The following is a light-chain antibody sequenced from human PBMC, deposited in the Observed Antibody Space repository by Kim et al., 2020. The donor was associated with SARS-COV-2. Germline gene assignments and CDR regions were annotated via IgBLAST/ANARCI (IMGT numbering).Light chain of an antibody. CDR2: GAF. J-gene: IGKJ1*01. CDR3: QQYHSSPWT. Sequence: PGDRATLSCRASQRVSSSYFAWYQQRPGQPPSLLIYGAFNRANGIPDRFSGSGSGTDFTLTISRLEPEDFAVYYCQQYHSSPWTFGQGTKVDIK. V-gene: IGKV3-20*01. CDR1: QRVSSSY.